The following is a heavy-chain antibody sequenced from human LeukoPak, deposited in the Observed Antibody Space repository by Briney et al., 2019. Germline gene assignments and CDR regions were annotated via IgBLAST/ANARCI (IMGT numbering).Heavy chain of an antibody. CDR3: ARPDDSSGPMETPWGLDEGKAAGRSAFDI. CDR2: ISSSSSYI. D-gene: IGHD3-22*01. V-gene: IGHV3-21*01. CDR1: GFTFSSYS. Sequence: GGSLRFSCAASGFTFSSYSMNRVRQAPGKGLEWVSSISSSSSYIYYADSVKGRFTISRDNAKNSLYLQMNSLRAEDTAVYYCARPDDSSGPMETPWGLDEGKAAGRSAFDIWGQGTMVTVSS. J-gene: IGHJ3*02.